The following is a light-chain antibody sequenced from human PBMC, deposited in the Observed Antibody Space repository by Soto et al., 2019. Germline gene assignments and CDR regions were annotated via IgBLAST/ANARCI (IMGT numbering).Light chain of an antibody. V-gene: IGLV2-14*01. CDR2: EVT. CDR1: SSDVGAYSY. Sequence: QSALTQPASVSGSPGQSITISCAGTSSDVGAYSYVSWYQQHPGKAPKLLIYEVTERPSGISNRFSASKSGNTASLTISGLQAEDEADYYCSSYTSSTTLFVFGGGTKVTVL. CDR3: SSYTSSTTLFV. J-gene: IGLJ2*01.